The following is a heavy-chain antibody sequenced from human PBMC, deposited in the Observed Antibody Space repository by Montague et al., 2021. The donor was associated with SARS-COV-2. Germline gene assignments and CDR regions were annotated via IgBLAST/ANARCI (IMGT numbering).Heavy chain of an antibody. CDR3: TREGYQVLWSDDYYYGMDV. Sequence: SETLSLTCAVYGGSFSGYYWSWIRQPPGKGLEWIGEINHSGSTNYNPYLRSRLTISVDTSKNQFYLKLSSVTAADTAAYYCTREGYQVLWSDDYYYGMDVWGQGTTVTVSS. CDR2: INHSGST. D-gene: IGHD2-2*01. CDR1: GGSFSGYY. V-gene: IGHV4-34*01. J-gene: IGHJ6*02.